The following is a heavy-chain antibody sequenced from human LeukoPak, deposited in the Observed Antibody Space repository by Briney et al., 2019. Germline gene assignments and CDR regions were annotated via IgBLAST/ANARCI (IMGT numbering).Heavy chain of an antibody. V-gene: IGHV1-8*01. CDR1: GYTFTSYD. D-gene: IGHD1-26*01. Sequence: ASVKVSCKASGYTFTSYDIHWVRQATGQGLEWMGWMNPNSGNTGYAQKFQGRVTMTRNTSISTAYMEQSSLRSEDTAVYYCARVVVGALLAFDIWGQGTMVTVSS. CDR2: MNPNSGNT. CDR3: ARVVVGALLAFDI. J-gene: IGHJ3*02.